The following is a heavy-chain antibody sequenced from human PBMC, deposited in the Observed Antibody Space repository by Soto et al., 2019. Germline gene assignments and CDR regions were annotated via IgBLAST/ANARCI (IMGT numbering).Heavy chain of an antibody. CDR3: AKDPGGIVAGWYFDL. D-gene: IGHD3-22*01. V-gene: IGHV3-30*18. CDR2: ISYDGSNK. J-gene: IGHJ2*01. CDR1: GFTFSSYG. Sequence: QVQLVESGGGVVQPGRSLRLSCAASGFTFSSYGMHWVRQAPGKGLEWVAVISYDGSNKYYADSVKGRFTISRDNSKNTLYLQMNSLRAEDTAVYYCAKDPGGIVAGWYFDLWGRGTXVT.